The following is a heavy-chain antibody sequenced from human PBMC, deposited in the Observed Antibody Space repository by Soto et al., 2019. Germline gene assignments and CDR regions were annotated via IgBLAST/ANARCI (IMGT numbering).Heavy chain of an antibody. CDR3: ARTAAAGKYYYGMDV. Sequence: PGESLKISCKGSGYSFTSYWIGWVRQMPGKGLELMGIIYPGDSDTRYSPSFQRQVTISADKSISTAYLQWSSLKASDTAMYYCARTAAAGKYYYGMDVWGQGTTVTVSS. J-gene: IGHJ6*02. V-gene: IGHV5-51*01. CDR1: GYSFTSYW. D-gene: IGHD6-13*01. CDR2: IYPGDSDT.